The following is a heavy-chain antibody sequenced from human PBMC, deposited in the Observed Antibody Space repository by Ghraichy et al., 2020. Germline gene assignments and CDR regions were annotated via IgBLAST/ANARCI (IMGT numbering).Heavy chain of an antibody. V-gene: IGHV3-30*02. CDR2: IRYEGSNK. D-gene: IGHD2-2*01. Sequence: GGSLRLSCAASGFTFSSYGMHWVRQAPGKGLEGVAFIRYEGSNKYYVDSVKGRFTISRDNSKNTLYLQMNSLRAEDTAVYYCAKDRDIVVVPAALNFDYWGQGTLVTVSS. CDR3: AKDRDIVVVPAALNFDY. J-gene: IGHJ4*02. CDR1: GFTFSSYG.